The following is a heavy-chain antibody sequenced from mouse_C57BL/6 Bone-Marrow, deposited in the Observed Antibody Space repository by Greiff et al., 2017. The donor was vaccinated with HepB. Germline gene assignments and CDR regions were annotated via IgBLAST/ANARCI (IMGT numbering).Heavy chain of an antibody. CDR1: GYTFTGYW. CDR3: ARGEVYDGYSTFDN. V-gene: IGHV1-9*01. CDR2: ILPGSGST. J-gene: IGHJ2*01. D-gene: IGHD2-3*01. Sequence: QVQLQQSGAELLKPGASVKLSCKVPGYTFTGYWIEWVKQRPGHGLEWIGEILPGSGSTNYNEKFQGKATFTADTSSNTAYMQLSSLTTEDSAFYYCARGEVYDGYSTFDNWGQGTTLTVSS.